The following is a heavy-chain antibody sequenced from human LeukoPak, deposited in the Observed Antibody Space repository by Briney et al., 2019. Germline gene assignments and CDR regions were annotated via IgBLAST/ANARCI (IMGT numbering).Heavy chain of an antibody. J-gene: IGHJ5*02. CDR3: AKDLIAAAGTLSWFDP. CDR2: ISTSSIYI. CDR1: GFTFSSYT. D-gene: IGHD6-13*01. Sequence: GGSLRLSCAASGFTFSSYTMNWVRQAPGKGLEWVSSISTSSIYIYYADSVKGRFTISRDNAKNSLYLQMNSLRAEDTAVYYCAKDLIAAAGTLSWFDPWGQGTLVTVSS. V-gene: IGHV3-21*01.